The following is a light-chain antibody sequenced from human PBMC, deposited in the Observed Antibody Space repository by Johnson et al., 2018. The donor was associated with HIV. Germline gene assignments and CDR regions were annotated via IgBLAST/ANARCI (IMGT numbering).Light chain of an antibody. CDR1: SSNIGNNF. Sequence: QSVLTQPPSVSAAPGQKVTISCSGSSSNIGNNFVSWYQHLPGTAPKLLIYENSKRPSGTPDRFSGSKSGTSATLGITGLQTGDEADYYCGTWDSSLSSYVFGTGTKVTVL. CDR3: GTWDSSLSSYV. CDR2: ENS. V-gene: IGLV1-51*02. J-gene: IGLJ1*01.